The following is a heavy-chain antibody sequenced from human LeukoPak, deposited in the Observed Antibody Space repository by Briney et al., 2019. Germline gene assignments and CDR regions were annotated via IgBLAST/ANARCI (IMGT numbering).Heavy chain of an antibody. Sequence: PGGSLRLSCAASGFTFSGYSMNWVRQAPGKGLEWVSSVSDSGSNTYYAASVKGRFTISRDNSKNTLYLQMNSLKAEDTAVYYCAKNPDYDVLTGTSFDYWGQGALVTVSS. J-gene: IGHJ4*02. V-gene: IGHV3-23*01. CDR3: AKNPDYDVLTGTSFDY. D-gene: IGHD3-9*01. CDR2: VSDSGSNT. CDR1: GFTFSGYS.